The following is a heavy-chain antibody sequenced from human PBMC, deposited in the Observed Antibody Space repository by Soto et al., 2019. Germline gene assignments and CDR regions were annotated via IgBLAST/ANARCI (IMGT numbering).Heavy chain of an antibody. Sequence: ASVKVSCKVSGYTLTELSMHWVRQAPGKGLEWMGGFDPEDGETIYAQKFQGRVTMTEDTSTDTAYMELSSLRSEDTAVYYCATMTAVVPAASGDYWGQGTLLTVSS. CDR3: ATMTAVVPAASGDY. CDR1: GYTLTELS. V-gene: IGHV1-24*01. D-gene: IGHD2-2*01. J-gene: IGHJ4*02. CDR2: FDPEDGET.